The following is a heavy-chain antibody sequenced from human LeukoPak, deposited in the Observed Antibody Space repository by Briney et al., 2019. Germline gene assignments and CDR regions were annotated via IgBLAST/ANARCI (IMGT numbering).Heavy chain of an antibody. CDR1: GFSFSDAW. Sequence: GGSLRLSCAASGFSFSDAWMTWVRQAPGKGLEWVGRIKNKIDGGTTDYAAPVKGRFTISREDSKNMLYLQMNSLKTEDTAVYYCTTTGADTRNWFDPWGQGTLVTVSP. CDR3: TTTGADTRNWFDP. D-gene: IGHD5-18*01. J-gene: IGHJ5*02. V-gene: IGHV3-15*01. CDR2: IKNKIDGGTT.